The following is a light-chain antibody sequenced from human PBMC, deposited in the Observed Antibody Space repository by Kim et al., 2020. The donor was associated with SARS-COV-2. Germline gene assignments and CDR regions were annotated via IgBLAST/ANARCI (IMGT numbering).Light chain of an antibody. V-gene: IGLV2-14*03. CDR2: DVS. J-gene: IGLJ2*01. CDR3: SSYTSSSIVV. CDR1: SSDVGGYNY. Sequence: GQSITISCTGTSSDVGGYNYVSWYQQHPGKAPKLMIYDVSNRPSGVSNRFSGSKSGNTASLTISGLQAEDEADYYCSSYTSSSIVVFGGGTQLTFL.